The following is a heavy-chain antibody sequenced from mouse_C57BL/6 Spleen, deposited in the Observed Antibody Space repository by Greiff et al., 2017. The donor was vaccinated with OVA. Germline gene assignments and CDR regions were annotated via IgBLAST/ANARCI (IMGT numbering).Heavy chain of an antibody. Sequence: QVQLQQPGAELVKPGASVKMSCKASGYTFTSYWITWMKQRPGQGLEWIGDIYPGSGSTNYNEKFKSKATLTVDTSSSTAYMQLSSLTSEDSAVYYCAREGTTVVATGFDYWGQGTTLTVSS. V-gene: IGHV1-55*01. CDR2: IYPGSGST. J-gene: IGHJ2*01. CDR3: AREGTTVVATGFDY. CDR1: GYTFTSYW. D-gene: IGHD1-1*01.